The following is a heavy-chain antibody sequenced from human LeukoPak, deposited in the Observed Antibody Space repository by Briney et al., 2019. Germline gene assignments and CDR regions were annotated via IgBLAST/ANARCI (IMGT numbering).Heavy chain of an antibody. CDR2: IIPVLGIT. CDR3: ARGGERWLQLSVADYYGMDV. Sequence: SVKVSCKASGGTFSSYAISWVRQAPGQGLEWMGRIIPVLGITNYAQKFQGRVTITADKSTSTADMELSSLRSEDTAVYYCARGGERWLQLSVADYYGMDVWGRGTTVTVSS. J-gene: IGHJ6*02. D-gene: IGHD5-24*01. V-gene: IGHV1-69*04. CDR1: GGTFSSYA.